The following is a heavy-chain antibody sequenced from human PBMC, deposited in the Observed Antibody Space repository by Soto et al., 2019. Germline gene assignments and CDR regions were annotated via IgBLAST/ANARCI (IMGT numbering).Heavy chain of an antibody. CDR3: AKESVVVPAAIPLYYYGMDV. J-gene: IGHJ6*02. D-gene: IGHD2-2*02. Sequence: QVQLVESGGGVVQPGRSLRLSCAASGFTFSSYGMHWVRQAPGKGLEWVAVISYDGSNKYYADSVKGRFTISRDNSKNTLYLQMNSLRAEDTAVYYCAKESVVVPAAIPLYYYGMDVWGQGTTVTVSS. CDR2: ISYDGSNK. V-gene: IGHV3-30*18. CDR1: GFTFSSYG.